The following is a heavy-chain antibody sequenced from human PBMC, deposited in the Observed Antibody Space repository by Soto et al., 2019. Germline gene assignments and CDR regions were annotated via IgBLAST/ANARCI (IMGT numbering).Heavy chain of an antibody. J-gene: IGHJ5*02. CDR2: TYYSGST. V-gene: IGHV4-39*01. Sequence: QLQLQESGPGLVKPSETLSLTCTVSGGSINSSNYYWGWIRQPPGKGLESIGSTYYSGSTYYNPSLKSRVTMSVDTSQDQVSLKLSSVSAADTASYYCARHHQLYVVGAASTFKAPNWFDPWGQGTPVTVSS. CDR1: GGSINSSNYY. CDR3: ARHHQLYVVGAASTFKAPNWFDP. D-gene: IGHD2-15*01.